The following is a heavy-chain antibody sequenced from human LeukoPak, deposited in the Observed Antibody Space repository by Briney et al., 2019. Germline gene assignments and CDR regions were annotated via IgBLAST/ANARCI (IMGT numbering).Heavy chain of an antibody. CDR1: GYTFSNFD. V-gene: IGHV1-8*02. Sequence: ASVKVSCKASGYTFSNFDVNWVRQAPGQGLEWMAWMNPGSGDTGYEGKFQARLTMSSNTSITTASMELSGLTSEDTAVYYCARSRRGYYMDVWGKGTTVIVSS. CDR3: ARSRRGYYMDV. J-gene: IGHJ6*03. CDR2: MNPGSGDT.